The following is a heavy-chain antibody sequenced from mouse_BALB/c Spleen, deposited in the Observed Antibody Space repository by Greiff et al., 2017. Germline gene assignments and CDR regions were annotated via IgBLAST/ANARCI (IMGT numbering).Heavy chain of an antibody. CDR3: ARDYRYDGGDYFDY. CDR2: ILPGSGST. Sequence: QVQLQQSGAELMKPGASVKISCKATGYTFSSYWIEWVKQRPGHGLEWIGEILPGSGSTNYNEKFKGKATFTADTSSNTAYMQLSSLTSEDSAVYYCARDYRYDGGDYFDYWGQGTTLTVSS. J-gene: IGHJ2*01. CDR1: GYTFSSYW. V-gene: IGHV1-9*01. D-gene: IGHD2-14*01.